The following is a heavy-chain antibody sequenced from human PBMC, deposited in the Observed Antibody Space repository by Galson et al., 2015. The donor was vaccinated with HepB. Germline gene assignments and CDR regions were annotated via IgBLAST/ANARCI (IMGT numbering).Heavy chain of an antibody. CDR1: GYSFASYW. CDR2: IDPSDSYS. Sequence: QSGAEVKKPGESLRISCKGSGYSFASYWISWVRQMPGKGLEWMGRIDPSDSYSNYSPSFQGHVTISADKSISTAYLQWSSLKASYTAMYYWARHQGRYFDWLPMAYWGQGTLVTVSS. D-gene: IGHD3-9*01. V-gene: IGHV5-10-1*01. CDR3: ARHQGRYFDWLPMAY. J-gene: IGHJ4*02.